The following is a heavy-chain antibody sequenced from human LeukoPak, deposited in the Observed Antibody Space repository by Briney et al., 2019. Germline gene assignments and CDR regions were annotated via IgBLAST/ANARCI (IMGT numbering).Heavy chain of an antibody. J-gene: IGHJ5*02. CDR3: ARSSTVTTWWFDP. D-gene: IGHD4-17*01. CDR1: GYTFTSYG. V-gene: IGHV1-18*01. Sequence: ASVKVSCKASGYTFTSYGISWVRQAPGQGLEWMGWISAYNGNTNYAQKLQGRVTMTTDTSTSTAYVELRSLRSDDTAVYYCARSSTVTTWWFDPWGQGTLVTVSS. CDR2: ISAYNGNT.